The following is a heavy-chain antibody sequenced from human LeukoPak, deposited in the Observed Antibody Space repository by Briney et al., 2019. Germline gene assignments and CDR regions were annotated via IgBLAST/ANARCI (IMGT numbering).Heavy chain of an antibody. CDR2: IYYSGST. V-gene: IGHV4-59*01. CDR1: GGSISSYY. Sequence: SETLSLTCTVSGGSISSYYWSWIRQPPGKGLEWIGYIYYSGSTNYNPSLKSRVTISVDTSKNQFSLELSSVTAADTAVYYCARDRPGRRTYYYDSSGADAFDIWGQGTMVTVSS. CDR3: ARDRPGRRTYYYDSSGADAFDI. D-gene: IGHD3-22*01. J-gene: IGHJ3*02.